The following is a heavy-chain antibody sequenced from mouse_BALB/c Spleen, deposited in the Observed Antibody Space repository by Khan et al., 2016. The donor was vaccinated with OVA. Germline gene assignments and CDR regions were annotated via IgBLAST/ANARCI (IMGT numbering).Heavy chain of an antibody. D-gene: IGHD2-14*01. J-gene: IGHJ4*01. Sequence: QIQLVQSGPELKKPGETVRISCKASGYTFTTAGIQWVQKMPGKGLKWIGWINTHSGVPKYAEDFKGRFAFSLEISVNTAYLQITNLKHEDTATYFWARGVDYYSRHDGGAVAYWGQGTSVTVSA. CDR1: GYTFTTAG. V-gene: IGHV9-4*02. CDR2: INTHSGVP. CDR3: ARGVDYYSRHDGGAVAY.